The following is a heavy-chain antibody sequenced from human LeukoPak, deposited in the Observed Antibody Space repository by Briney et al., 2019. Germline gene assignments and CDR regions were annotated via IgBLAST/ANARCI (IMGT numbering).Heavy chain of an antibody. V-gene: IGHV1-69*05. CDR3: ASNYDFWNPLGY. Sequence: ASVKVSCKASGGTFSSYAISWVRQAPGQGLEWMGRIIPIFGTANYAQKFQGRVTITTEESTSTAYMELSSLRSEDTAVYYCASNYDFWNPLGYWGQGTLVTVSS. J-gene: IGHJ4*02. CDR1: GGTFSSYA. D-gene: IGHD3-3*01. CDR2: IIPIFGTA.